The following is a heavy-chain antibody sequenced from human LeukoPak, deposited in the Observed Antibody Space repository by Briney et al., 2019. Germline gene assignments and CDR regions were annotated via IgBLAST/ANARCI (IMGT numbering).Heavy chain of an antibody. V-gene: IGHV1-2*02. CDR3: ARTRTTTVTPPGYMDV. Sequence: ASVKVSCKASGYTFTGYYMHWVRQAPGQGLEWMGWINPNSGGTNYAQKFQGRVTMTRDTSISTAYMELSRLRSDDTAVYYCARTRTTTVTPPGYMDVWGKGTTVTVSS. J-gene: IGHJ6*03. D-gene: IGHD4-11*01. CDR1: GYTFTGYY. CDR2: INPNSGGT.